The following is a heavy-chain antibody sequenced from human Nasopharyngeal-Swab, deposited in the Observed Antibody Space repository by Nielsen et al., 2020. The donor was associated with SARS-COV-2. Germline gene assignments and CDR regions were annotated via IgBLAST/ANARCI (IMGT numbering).Heavy chain of an antibody. D-gene: IGHD6-19*01. CDR3: VKEHDSGWPTFDH. Sequence: GGTLRLSCAASGLNFGRFTIHWVRQAQGKGLEWVCLMNGAGNRLYADSVKGRFTISRDNKRSSLYLQMNSLRTEDTALYYCVKEHDSGWPTFDHWGQGTLVTVSS. CDR2: MNGAGNR. J-gene: IGHJ4*02. V-gene: IGHV3-43*01. CDR1: GLNFGRFT.